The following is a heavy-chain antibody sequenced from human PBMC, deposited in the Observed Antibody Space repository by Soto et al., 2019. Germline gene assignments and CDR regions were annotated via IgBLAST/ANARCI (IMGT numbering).Heavy chain of an antibody. CDR3: ARHISAARFLEWNYCYYGMDV. V-gene: IGHV3-66*04. CDR2: IYSGGST. D-gene: IGHD3-3*01. J-gene: IGHJ6*02. CDR1: GFTVSSNY. Sequence: GGSLRLSCAASGFTVSSNYMSWVRQAPGKGLEWVSVIYSGGSTYYADSVKGRFTISRDNSKNTLYLQMNSLRAEDTAVYYCARHISAARFLEWNYCYYGMDVWGQGTTVTVSS.